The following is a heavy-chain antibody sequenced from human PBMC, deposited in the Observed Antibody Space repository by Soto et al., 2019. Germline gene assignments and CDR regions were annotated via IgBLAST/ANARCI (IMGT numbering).Heavy chain of an antibody. Sequence: GGSLRLSCAASGFTFSSFVMHWVRQAPGKGLEWVAALSYDGSNKNYADSVKGRFTISRDNSKSTLYLQMNSLTIEDTAVYYCARSAFSAFDIWGQGTMVTVSS. CDR3: ARSAFSAFDI. CDR2: LSYDGSNK. V-gene: IGHV3-30*04. D-gene: IGHD3-3*02. CDR1: GFTFSSFV. J-gene: IGHJ3*02.